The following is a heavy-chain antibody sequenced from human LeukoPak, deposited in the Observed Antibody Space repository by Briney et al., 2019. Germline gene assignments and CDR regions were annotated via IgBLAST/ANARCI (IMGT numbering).Heavy chain of an antibody. V-gene: IGHV4-39*01. J-gene: IGHJ6*03. CDR1: GGSISSSSYY. CDR2: TYYSGST. Sequence: PSETLSLTCTVSGGSISSSSYYWGWIRQPPGKGLEWIGSTYYSGSTYYNPSLKSRVTISVDTSKNQFSLKLSPVTAADTAVYYCASLKETMIYDYGGNSSLFFYYYYTDVWGKGTTVTVSS. CDR3: ASLKETMIYDYGGNSSLFFYYYYTDV. D-gene: IGHD4-23*01.